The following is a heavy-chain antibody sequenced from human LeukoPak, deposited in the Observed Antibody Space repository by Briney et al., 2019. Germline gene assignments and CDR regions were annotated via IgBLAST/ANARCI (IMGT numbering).Heavy chain of an antibody. J-gene: IGHJ2*01. CDR1: GASMSSYY. Sequence: SETLSLTCTVSGASMSSYYWSWIRQPPGKGLEWIGHIYYSGSTNYNPSLKSRVTISVDTSKNQFSLKLSSVTAADTAVYYCARLVKQQLVFLHWYFDLWGRGTLVTVSS. V-gene: IGHV4-59*01. CDR3: ARLVKQQLVFLHWYFDL. CDR2: IYYSGST. D-gene: IGHD6-13*01.